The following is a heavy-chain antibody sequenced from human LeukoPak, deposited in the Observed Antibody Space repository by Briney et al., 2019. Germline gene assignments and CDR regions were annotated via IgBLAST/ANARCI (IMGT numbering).Heavy chain of an antibody. J-gene: IGHJ4*02. CDR2: IGPAGDT. V-gene: IGHV3-13*01. CDR1: GFTFSSYD. Sequence: GGSLRLSCAASGFTFSSYDMHWVRQPTGKGLEWVSAIGPAGDTYYPGSLKGRFTISRENAKNSLYLQMNNLRAGDTAVYYCARGNRGYDSIDYWGQGTLVTVAS. CDR3: ARGNRGYDSIDY. D-gene: IGHD5-12*01.